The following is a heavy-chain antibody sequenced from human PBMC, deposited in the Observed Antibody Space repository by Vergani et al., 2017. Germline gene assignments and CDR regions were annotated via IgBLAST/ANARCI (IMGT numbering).Heavy chain of an antibody. Sequence: EVQLVESGGGLVQPGGSLRLSCAASGFTFSSYSMNWVRQAPGTGLEWVSYISSSSSTIYYADSVKGRFTISRDNAKNSLYLQMNSLRDEDTAVYYCAREWAEYGSGSYYHDYWGQGTLVTVSS. CDR3: AREWAEYGSGSYYHDY. CDR1: GFTFSSYS. J-gene: IGHJ4*02. D-gene: IGHD3-10*01. CDR2: ISSSSSTI. V-gene: IGHV3-48*02.